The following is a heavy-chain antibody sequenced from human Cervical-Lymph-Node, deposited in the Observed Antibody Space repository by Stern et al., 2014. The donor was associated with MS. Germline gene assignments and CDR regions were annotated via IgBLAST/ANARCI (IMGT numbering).Heavy chain of an antibody. CDR3: ARDRGGGSYVDY. J-gene: IGHJ4*02. Sequence: VQLVESGPGLVKPSETLSLTCTVSGGSISSYYWSWIRQPPGKGMEWIGDIYYSGSTNYNTSLKSRVPISVDTSKNQFSLKLSSLTAADTAVYYCARDRGGGSYVDYWGQGTLVTVSS. CDR1: GGSISSYY. CDR2: IYYSGST. D-gene: IGHD1-26*01. V-gene: IGHV4-59*01.